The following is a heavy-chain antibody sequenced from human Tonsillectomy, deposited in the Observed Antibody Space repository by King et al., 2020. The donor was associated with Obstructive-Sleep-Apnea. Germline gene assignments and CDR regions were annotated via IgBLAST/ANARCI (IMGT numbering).Heavy chain of an antibody. CDR1: GGSISSYY. D-gene: IGHD5-24*01. J-gene: IGHJ4*02. CDR2: IYYSGST. Sequence: QLQESGPGLVKPSETLSLTCTVSGGSISSYYWSWIRQPPGKGLEWIGYIYYSGSTNYNPSHKSRVTISVDTSKNQFSLKLSTVTAADTAVYYCASHSRDGYPTADYWGQGTLVTVSS. CDR3: ASHSRDGYPTADY. V-gene: IGHV4-59*01.